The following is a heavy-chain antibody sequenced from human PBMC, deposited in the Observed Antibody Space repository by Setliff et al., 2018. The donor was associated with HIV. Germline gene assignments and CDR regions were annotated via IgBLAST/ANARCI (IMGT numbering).Heavy chain of an antibody. D-gene: IGHD5-18*01. CDR3: ARDRGYSWLAYTYYYFDMDV. J-gene: IGHJ6*02. CDR1: GFTFSFYS. CDR2: ISSTGNTI. V-gene: IGHV3-48*01. Sequence: GGSLRLSCAASGFTFSFYSMNWVRQAPGKGLEWISYISSTGNTIYYADSVRGRFTISRDTSKNTVYLQMNNLKTDDTAVYFCARDRGYSWLAYTYYYFDMDVWGQGTTVTVSS.